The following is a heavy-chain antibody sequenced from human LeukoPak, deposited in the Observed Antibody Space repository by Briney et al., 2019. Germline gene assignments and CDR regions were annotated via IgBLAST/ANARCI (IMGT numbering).Heavy chain of an antibody. V-gene: IGHV3-74*01. CDR1: GLTFSSHW. J-gene: IGHJ6*02. CDR2: INSDGSIT. D-gene: IGHD5-18*01. Sequence: QSGGSLRLSCAASGLTFSSHWMHWVRQAPGKGLVWVSHINSDGSITSYADSVKGRFTISRDNAKNTLYLQMNSLRVEDTAVYYCARDAVDTANAVWGQGTTVTVSS. CDR3: ARDAVDTANAV.